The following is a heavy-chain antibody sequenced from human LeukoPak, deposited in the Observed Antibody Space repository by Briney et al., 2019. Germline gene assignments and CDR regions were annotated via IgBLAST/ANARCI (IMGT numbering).Heavy chain of an antibody. V-gene: IGHV1-69*06. D-gene: IGHD1-1*01. CDR3: ATGPAHLERETQRGPNKGYYYYYMDV. CDR1: GGTFSSYA. J-gene: IGHJ6*03. CDR2: IIPIFGTA. Sequence: SVKVSCKASGGTFSSYAISWVRQAPGQGLEWMGRIIPIFGTANYAQKFQGRVTMTEDTSTDTAYMERSSLRSEDTAVYYCATGPAHLERETQRGPNKGYYYYYMDVWGKGTTVTVSS.